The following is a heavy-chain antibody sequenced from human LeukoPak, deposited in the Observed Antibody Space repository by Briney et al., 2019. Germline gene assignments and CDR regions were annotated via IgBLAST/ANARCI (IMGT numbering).Heavy chain of an antibody. CDR3: ASRLRFLEPWGY. J-gene: IGHJ4*02. CDR1: GFTFSSYA. V-gene: IGHV3-7*01. CDR2: IKQDGSEK. Sequence: PGGSLRLSCAASGFTFSSYAVSWVRQAPGKGLEWVANIKQDGSEKYYVDSVKGRFTISRDNAKNSLYLQMNSLRAEDTAVYYCASRLRFLEPWGYWGQGTLVTVSS. D-gene: IGHD3-3*01.